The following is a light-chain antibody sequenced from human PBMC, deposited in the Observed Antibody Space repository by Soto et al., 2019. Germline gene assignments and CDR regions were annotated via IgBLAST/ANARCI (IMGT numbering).Light chain of an antibody. J-gene: IGKJ2*01. Sequence: EFVLTQSPGTLSLSPGERAILSCRASQSVTSTYIAWYQQKPGQAPRLLIYGASSRATGIPDRFSCSGSGTDFTLTISRLEAEDFAVYYCQYYGSSPPTTFGQGTKLEIK. CDR3: QYYGSSPPTT. CDR2: GAS. CDR1: QSVTSTY. V-gene: IGKV3-20*01.